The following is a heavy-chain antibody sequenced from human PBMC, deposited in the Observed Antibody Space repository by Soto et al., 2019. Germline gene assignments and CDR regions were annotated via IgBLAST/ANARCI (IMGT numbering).Heavy chain of an antibody. CDR2: MDNSGGIT. CDR3: AKVGYNYGFLFDC. D-gene: IGHD5-18*01. CDR1: GFTFSTYA. Sequence: EVQLLESGGGLVQPGGSLRLSCAASGFTFSTYAMSWVRQAPGKGLEWVSTMDNSGGITYYADSVKGRFTISRDNSKNTRYLQMNRLRAEDTAVYYCAKVGYNYGFLFDCWGQGTLVTVSA. J-gene: IGHJ4*02. V-gene: IGHV3-23*05.